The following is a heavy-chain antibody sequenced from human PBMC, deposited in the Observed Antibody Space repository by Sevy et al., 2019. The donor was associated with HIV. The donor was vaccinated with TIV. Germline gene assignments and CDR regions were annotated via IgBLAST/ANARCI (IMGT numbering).Heavy chain of an antibody. V-gene: IGHV3-30*01. D-gene: IGHD2-15*01. CDR2: ISYDGVNK. CDR1: GFSFSYYP. CDR3: ARVVGRGEYLIYAYLDY. J-gene: IGHJ4*02. Sequence: GGSLRLSCAASGFSFSYYPMHWVRQAPGKGLEWVALISYDGVNKYYAASVKGRFTVSRDNSKNTLYLQMNSLRAEDTGVYYCARVVGRGEYLIYAYLDYWGQGALVTVSS.